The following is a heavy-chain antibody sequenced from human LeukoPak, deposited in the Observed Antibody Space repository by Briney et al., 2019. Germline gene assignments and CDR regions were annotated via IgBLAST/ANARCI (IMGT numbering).Heavy chain of an antibody. J-gene: IGHJ4*02. Sequence: PGGSLRLSCAASGFTFSSYGMNWVRQAPGKGLEWVSSISSSSSYIYYADSVKGRFTISRDNAKNSLYLQMNSLRAEDTAVYYCARDSYDSSGGSYYFDYWGQGTLVTVSS. CDR3: ARDSYDSSGGSYYFDY. D-gene: IGHD3-22*01. V-gene: IGHV3-21*01. CDR2: ISSSSSYI. CDR1: GFTFSSYG.